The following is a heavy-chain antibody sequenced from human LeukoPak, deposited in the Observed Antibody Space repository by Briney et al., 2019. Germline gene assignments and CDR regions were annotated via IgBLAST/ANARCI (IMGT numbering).Heavy chain of an antibody. J-gene: IGHJ6*03. CDR2: ISWNSFTI. CDR3: ARDASSSSWYVSYYYYYMDV. V-gene: IGHV3-9*01. D-gene: IGHD6-13*01. CDR1: GFTFDDYA. Sequence: PGGSLRLSCAASGFTFDDYAMHWVRQAPGKGLEWVSGISWNSFTIGYADSVKGRFTISRDNAKNSLYLQMNSLRAEDTALYYCARDASSSSWYVSYYYYYMDVWGKGTTVTVSS.